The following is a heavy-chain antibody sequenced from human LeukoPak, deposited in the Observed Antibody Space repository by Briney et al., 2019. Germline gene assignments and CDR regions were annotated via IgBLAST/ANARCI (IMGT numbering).Heavy chain of an antibody. CDR2: IYNRGST. Sequence: SETLSLTCTVSGGYISSTSYYWGWIRQPPGKGLEWIGIIYNRGSTDYNPSLKSRVTISVDTSKNQFSLKLSSVTAADTAVYYCARHYVWGSYRYTGGFDYWGQGTLVTVSS. V-gene: IGHV4-39*01. D-gene: IGHD3-16*02. CDR3: ARHYVWGSYRYTGGFDY. CDR1: GGYISSTSYY. J-gene: IGHJ4*02.